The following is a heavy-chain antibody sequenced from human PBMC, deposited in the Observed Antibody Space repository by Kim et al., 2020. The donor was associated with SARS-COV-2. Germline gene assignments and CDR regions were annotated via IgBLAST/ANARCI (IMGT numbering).Heavy chain of an antibody. D-gene: IGHD3-10*01. V-gene: IGHV4-34*01. Sequence: SETLSLTCAVYGGSFSGYYWSWIRQPPGKGLEWIGEINHSGSTNYNPSLKSRVTISVDTSKNQFSLKLSSVTAADTAVYYCARYPSGGSGSPPFDYWGQGTLVTVSS. CDR3: ARYPSGGSGSPPFDY. CDR1: GGSFSGYY. CDR2: INHSGST. J-gene: IGHJ4*02.